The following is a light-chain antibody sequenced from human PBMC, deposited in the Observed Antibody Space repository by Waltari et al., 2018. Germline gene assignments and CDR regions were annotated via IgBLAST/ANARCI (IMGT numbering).Light chain of an antibody. CDR1: RSNIGSTY. V-gene: IGLV1-47*01. J-gene: IGLJ2*01. Sequence: QSVVTQPPSASGNPGQTNTISCYGSRSNIGSTYLFWYQQLPGTAPKLPLYRTYQRPSGVPDRFLGSKSGTSASLTISGLRPEDESDYYCATWDDRLSGPVFGGGTKLTVL. CDR3: ATWDDRLSGPV. CDR2: RTY.